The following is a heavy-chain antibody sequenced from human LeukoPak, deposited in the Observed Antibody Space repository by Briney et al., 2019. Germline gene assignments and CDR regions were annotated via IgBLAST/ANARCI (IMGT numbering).Heavy chain of an antibody. CDR3: AREDSSSGWVNFDY. CDR1: GGSVSSYY. D-gene: IGHD6-19*01. CDR2: KYNSGST. V-gene: IGHV4-59*02. J-gene: IGHJ4*02. Sequence: SETLSLTCTVSGGSVSSYYWSWIRQPPGKGLEWIGYKYNSGSTNYNPSLKSRVTISVDKSKNQFSLKLSSVTAADTAVYYCAREDSSSGWVNFDYWGQGTLVTVSS.